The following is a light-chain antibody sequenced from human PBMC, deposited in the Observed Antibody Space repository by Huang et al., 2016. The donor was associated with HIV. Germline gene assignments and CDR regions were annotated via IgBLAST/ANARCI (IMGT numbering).Light chain of an antibody. CDR1: QSVYASSTSKDY. Sequence: DIIMSQSPESLTVSLGGRATLNCRSSQSVYASSTSKDYMAWFQQKPGQPPKLLLFWASSREVGVPDRVSGSGSGTHFTLTIANLQPEDAAIYYCQQYYSLPQTFGQGTRV. J-gene: IGKJ1*01. CDR3: QQYYSLPQT. CDR2: WAS. V-gene: IGKV4-1*01.